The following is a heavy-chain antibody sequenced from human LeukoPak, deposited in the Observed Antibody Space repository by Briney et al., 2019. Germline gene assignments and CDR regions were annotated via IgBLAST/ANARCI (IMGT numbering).Heavy chain of an antibody. V-gene: IGHV4-61*02. D-gene: IGHD3-10*01. J-gene: IGHJ5*02. CDR3: ARGGYYGSGSRLQTNWFDP. Sequence: SETLSLTCTVSGGSISSGSYYWSWIRQPAGKGLEWIGRIYTSGSTNYNPSLKSRVTISVDTSKNQFSLKLSSVTAADTAVYYCARGGYYGSGSRLQTNWFDPWGQGTLVTVSS. CDR1: GGSISSGSYY. CDR2: IYTSGST.